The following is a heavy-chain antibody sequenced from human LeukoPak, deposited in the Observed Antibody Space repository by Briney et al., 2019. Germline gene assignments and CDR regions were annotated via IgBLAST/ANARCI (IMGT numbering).Heavy chain of an antibody. D-gene: IGHD2-15*01. CDR3: ARASPYCSGGRCYAEYYFDY. J-gene: IGHJ4*02. CDR1: GYTFTSCY. V-gene: IGHV1-46*01. CDR2: INPSGGST. Sequence: ASVKVSCKASGYTFTSCYMHWVRQAPGQGLEWMGIINPSGGSTSYAQKFQGRVTMTRDTSTSTVYMELSSLISEDTALYHCARASPYCSGGRCYAEYYFDYWGQGTLVTVSS.